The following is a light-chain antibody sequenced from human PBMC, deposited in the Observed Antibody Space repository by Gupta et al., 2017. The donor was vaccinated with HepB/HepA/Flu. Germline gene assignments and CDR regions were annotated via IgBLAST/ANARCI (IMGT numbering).Light chain of an antibody. CDR1: QSVSSNY. CDR3: HQDCSSPRT. V-gene: IGKV3-20*01. J-gene: IGKJ1*01. CDR2: GAS. Sequence: EIVLTQSPGTLSLSPGEIATLSCRASQSVSSNYLAWYQQKPGQAPRLLIYGASSRATGIPDRFSGSGSGTAFTLTISRLAPEAFAVYYCHQDCSSPRTFGQGTKVET.